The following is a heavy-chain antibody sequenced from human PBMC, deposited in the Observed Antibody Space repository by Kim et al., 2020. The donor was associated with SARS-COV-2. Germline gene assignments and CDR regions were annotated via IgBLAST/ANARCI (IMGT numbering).Heavy chain of an antibody. J-gene: IGHJ4*02. CDR3: GGLAGYSSPSLRGY. CDR2: INHSGST. Sequence: SETLSLTCAVYGGSFSGYDWSWIRQSLGKGLEWIGEINHSGSTTYNPSLKSRVTISVDTSKNQFSLKLSSVTAADTAVYYCGGLAGYSSPSLRGYWGQGTLVTVSS. CDR1: GGSFSGYD. V-gene: IGHV4-34*01. D-gene: IGHD6-6*01.